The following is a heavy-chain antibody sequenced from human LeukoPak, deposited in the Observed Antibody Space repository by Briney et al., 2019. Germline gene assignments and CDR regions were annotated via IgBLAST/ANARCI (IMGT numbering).Heavy chain of an antibody. J-gene: IGHJ6*03. D-gene: IGHD1-1*01. CDR2: ITWNSDII. CDR3: AKGAVESLDYYFYMEV. Sequence: GGSLRLSCAASTFTFSSYNMNWVRQAPGKGLEWVSGITWNSDIIGYADPVEGRFTISRDNAKKSLHLQMNSLRAEDTAVYYCAKGAVESLDYYFYMEVWGKGTTVTVSS. V-gene: IGHV3-20*04. CDR1: TFTFSSYN.